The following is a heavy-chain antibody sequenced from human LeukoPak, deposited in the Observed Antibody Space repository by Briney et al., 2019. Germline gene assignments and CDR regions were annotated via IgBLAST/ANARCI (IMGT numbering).Heavy chain of an antibody. CDR1: GYTFTSYD. CDR3: ARANYYDSSGYYYPFDY. D-gene: IGHD3-22*01. Sequence: ASVKVSCKASGYTFTSYDINWVRQATGQGLEWMGWMNPNGGNTGYAQKFQGRVTMTRNTSISTAYMELSSLRSEDTAVYYCARANYYDSSGYYYPFDYWGQGTLVTVSS. V-gene: IGHV1-8*01. CDR2: MNPNGGNT. J-gene: IGHJ4*02.